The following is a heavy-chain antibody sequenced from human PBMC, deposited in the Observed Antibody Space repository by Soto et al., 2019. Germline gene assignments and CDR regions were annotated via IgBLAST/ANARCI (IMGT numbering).Heavy chain of an antibody. CDR3: ARGNIAAALVY. CDR1: GGSISSSSYY. D-gene: IGHD6-13*01. Sequence: PSETLSLTCTVSGGSISSSSYYWGWIRQPPGKGLEWIGSIYYSGRTNYNPSLKSRVTISVDTSKNQFSLNLGSVTAADTAVYYCARGNIAAALVYWGQGTLVTVSS. J-gene: IGHJ4*02. CDR2: IYYSGRT. V-gene: IGHV4-39*07.